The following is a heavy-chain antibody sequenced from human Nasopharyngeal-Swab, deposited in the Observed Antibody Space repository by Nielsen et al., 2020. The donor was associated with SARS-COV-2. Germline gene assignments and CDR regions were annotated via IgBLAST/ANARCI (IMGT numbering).Heavy chain of an antibody. V-gene: IGHV3-21*01. Sequence: VRQAPGKGLEWVSSISSSSNYIYYADSVKGRFTISRDNAKNSLYLQMNSLRAEDTAVYYCARDNDAFDIWGQGTMVTVSS. J-gene: IGHJ3*02. CDR2: ISSSSNYI. CDR3: ARDNDAFDI.